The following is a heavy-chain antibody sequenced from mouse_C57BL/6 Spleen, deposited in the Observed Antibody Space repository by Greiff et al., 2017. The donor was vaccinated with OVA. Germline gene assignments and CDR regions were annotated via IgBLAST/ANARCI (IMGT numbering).Heavy chain of an antibody. J-gene: IGHJ2*01. CDR2: ISGGGGNT. CDR3: ARYYDSFDY. D-gene: IGHD2-4*01. CDR1: GFTFSSYT. Sequence: EVQGVESGGGLVKPGGSLKLSCAASGFTFSSYTMSWVRQTPEKRLEWVATISGGGGNTYYPDSVKGRFTISRDNAKNTLYLQMSSLRSEDTALYYCARYYDSFDYWGQGTTLTVSS. V-gene: IGHV5-9*01.